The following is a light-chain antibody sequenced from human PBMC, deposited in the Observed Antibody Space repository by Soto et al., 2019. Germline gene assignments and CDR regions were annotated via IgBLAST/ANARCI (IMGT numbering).Light chain of an antibody. V-gene: IGKV1-5*01. Sequence: DIQMTQSPSTLSASVGDRVTITCRASQSISSWLAGYQQKPGKAPKLLIYDASSLESGVPPRFSGSGSGTEFTLTSSSLQPDDFATYYCQQYNSYWTFGQGTKVELK. CDR2: DAS. J-gene: IGKJ1*01. CDR1: QSISSW. CDR3: QQYNSYWT.